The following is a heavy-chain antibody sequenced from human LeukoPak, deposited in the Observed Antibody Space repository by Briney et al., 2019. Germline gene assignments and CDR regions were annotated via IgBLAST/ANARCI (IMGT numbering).Heavy chain of an antibody. Sequence: SETLSLTCTVAGGSIVGYYWSWIRQPPGKGLEWIGYVHHSGSTNRNPSLASRATISVDTSKNHFSLRLRSVSAADTAIYYCARGVMGFSYYYYMDVWGKGTTVTV. J-gene: IGHJ6*03. CDR3: ARGVMGFSYYYYMDV. V-gene: IGHV4-59*01. D-gene: IGHD2-8*01. CDR1: GGSIVGYY. CDR2: VHHSGST.